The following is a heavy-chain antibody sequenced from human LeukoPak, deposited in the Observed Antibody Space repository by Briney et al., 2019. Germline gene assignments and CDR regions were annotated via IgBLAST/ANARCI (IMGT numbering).Heavy chain of an antibody. J-gene: IGHJ4*02. CDR2: IRYDGSNK. Sequence: GGSLRLSCAASGFTFSSYGMHWVRQAPGKGLEWVAFIRYDGSNKYYADSVKGRFTISRDNSKNTLYLQMNSLRAEDTAVYYCAKDLAAAGRRGLDYWGQGTLVTVSS. D-gene: IGHD6-13*01. CDR1: GFTFSSYG. V-gene: IGHV3-30*02. CDR3: AKDLAAAGRRGLDY.